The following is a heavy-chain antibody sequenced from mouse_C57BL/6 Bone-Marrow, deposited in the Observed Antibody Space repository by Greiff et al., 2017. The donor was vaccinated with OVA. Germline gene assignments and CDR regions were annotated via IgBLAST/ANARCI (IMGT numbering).Heavy chain of an antibody. CDR3: ASSIYYSGRDY. J-gene: IGHJ4*01. CDR2: INPYNGGT. V-gene: IGHV1-19*01. CDR1: GYTFTDYY. D-gene: IGHD2-3*01. Sequence: VQLQQSGPVLVKPGASVKMSCKASGYTFTDYYMNWVKQSHGKSLEWIGVINPYNGGTSYNQKFKGKATLTVDKSSSTAYMELNSLTSEDSAVYYCASSIYYSGRDYWGQGTSLTVSS.